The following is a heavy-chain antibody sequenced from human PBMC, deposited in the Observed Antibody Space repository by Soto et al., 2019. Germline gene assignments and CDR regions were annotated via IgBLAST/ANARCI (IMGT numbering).Heavy chain of an antibody. V-gene: IGHV4-34*01. D-gene: IGHD2-8*01. CDR3: ARGRGDCTNGVCHTFYYYYYGMDV. CDR1: GGSFSGYY. Sequence: SETLSLTCAVYGGSFSGYYWSWIRQPPGKGLEWIGEINHSGSTNYNPSLKSRVTISVDTSKNQFSLKLSSVTAADTAVYYCARGRGDCTNGVCHTFYYYYYGMDVWGQGTTVTVS. J-gene: IGHJ6*02. CDR2: INHSGST.